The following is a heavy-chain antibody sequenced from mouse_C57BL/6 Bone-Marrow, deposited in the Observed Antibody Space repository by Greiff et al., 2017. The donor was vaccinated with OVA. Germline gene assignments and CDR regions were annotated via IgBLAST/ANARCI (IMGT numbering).Heavy chain of an antibody. J-gene: IGHJ2*01. V-gene: IGHV5-16*01. Sequence: EVKLMESEGGLVQPGSSMKLSCTASGFTFSDYYMAWVRQVPEKGLEWVANINYDGSSTYYLDSLKSRFFISRDNAKNILYLQMSSLKSEDTATYYCARDAGIYSDFDYWGQGTTLTVSS. CDR2: INYDGSST. CDR1: GFTFSDYY. D-gene: IGHD2-1*01. CDR3: ARDAGIYSDFDY.